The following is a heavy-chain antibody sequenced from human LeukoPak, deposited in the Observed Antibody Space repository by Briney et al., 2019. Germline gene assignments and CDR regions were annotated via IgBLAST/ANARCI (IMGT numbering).Heavy chain of an antibody. D-gene: IGHD3-16*01. J-gene: IGHJ4*02. CDR2: ITTYSGNT. V-gene: IGHV1-18*01. CDR1: GYTFTTYG. CDR3: ATPLIGQGVSLGY. Sequence: ASVKVSCKASGYTFTTYGISWVRQAPGQGLEWMGWITTYSGNTYYAQELQGRVTMTTDTSTSTAYMELRSLRSDDTAVYYCATPLIGQGVSLGYWGQGTLVTVSS.